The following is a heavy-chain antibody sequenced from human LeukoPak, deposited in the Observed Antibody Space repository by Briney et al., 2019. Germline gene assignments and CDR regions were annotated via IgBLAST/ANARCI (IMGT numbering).Heavy chain of an antibody. V-gene: IGHV4-39*07. J-gene: IGHJ6*03. Sequence: PSETLSLTCTVSGGFIKSSSYYWGWIRQPPGKGLECIGSIHSSGITYYNPSLKSRVSISVDTSKNQFSLKLSSVTAADTAVYYCARESAVRGVIQGTGNMDVWGKGTTVTISS. CDR2: IHSSGIT. CDR1: GGFIKSSSYY. D-gene: IGHD3-10*01. CDR3: ARESAVRGVIQGTGNMDV.